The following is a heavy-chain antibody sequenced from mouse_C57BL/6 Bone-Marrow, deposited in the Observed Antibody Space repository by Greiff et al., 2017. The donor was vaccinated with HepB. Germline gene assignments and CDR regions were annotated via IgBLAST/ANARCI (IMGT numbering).Heavy chain of an antibody. V-gene: IGHV5-4*03. J-gene: IGHJ3*01. CDR1: GFTFSSYA. CDR3: ARSVTTAWFAY. CDR2: ISDGGSYT. Sequence: EVKLQESGGGLVKPGGSLKLSCAASGFTFSSYAMSWVRQTPEKRLEWVATISDGGSYTYYPDNVKGRFTISRDNAKNNLYLQMSHLKSEDTAMYYCARSVTTAWFAYWGQGTLVTVSA. D-gene: IGHD2-2*01.